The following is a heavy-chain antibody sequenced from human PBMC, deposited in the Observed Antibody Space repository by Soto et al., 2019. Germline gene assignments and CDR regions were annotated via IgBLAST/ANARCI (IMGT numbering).Heavy chain of an antibody. D-gene: IGHD3-10*01. CDR3: ARAPLTYGSGSYSEDYYYYGMDV. Sequence: QVQLVQSGAEVKKPGASVKVSCKASGYTFTSYYMHWVRQAPGQGLEWMGIIKPSGGSTSYAQKFQGRVTMTRDTSTSTVYMELSSLRSEDTAVYYCARAPLTYGSGSYSEDYYYYGMDVWGQGTTVTVSS. CDR2: IKPSGGST. V-gene: IGHV1-46*01. CDR1: GYTFTSYY. J-gene: IGHJ6*02.